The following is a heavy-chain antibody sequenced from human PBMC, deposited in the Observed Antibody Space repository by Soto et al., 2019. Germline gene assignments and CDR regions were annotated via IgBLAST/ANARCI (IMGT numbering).Heavy chain of an antibody. CDR3: ARVGGINWFAP. D-gene: IGHD3-16*01. Sequence: SETLSLTCTVSGGSISSGGYYWSWIRQHPGKGLEWIGYIYYSGSTYYNPSLKSRVTISVDTSKNQFSLKLSSVTAADTAVYYCARVGGINWFAPWGQGTLSPSPQ. V-gene: IGHV4-31*03. CDR1: GGSISSGGYY. J-gene: IGHJ5*02. CDR2: IYYSGST.